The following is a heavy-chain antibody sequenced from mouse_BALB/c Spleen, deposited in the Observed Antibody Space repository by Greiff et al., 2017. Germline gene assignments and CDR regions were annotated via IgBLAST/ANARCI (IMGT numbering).Heavy chain of an antibody. CDR3: ARLGYDYDLYAMDY. J-gene: IGHJ4*01. V-gene: IGHV3-2*02. CDR1: GYSITSDYA. Sequence: VQLKESGPGLVKPSQSLSLTCTVTGYSITSDYAWNWIRQFPGNKLEWMGYISYSGSTSYNPSLKSRISITRDTSKNQFFLQLNSVTTEDTATYYCARLGYDYDLYAMDYWGQGTSVTVSS. CDR2: ISYSGST. D-gene: IGHD2-4*01.